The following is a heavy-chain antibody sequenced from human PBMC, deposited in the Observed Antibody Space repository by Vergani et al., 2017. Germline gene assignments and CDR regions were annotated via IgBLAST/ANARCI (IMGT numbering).Heavy chain of an antibody. CDR3: ARDRGYSGSYYGSGYNWFDP. V-gene: IGHV1-69*17. J-gene: IGHJ5*02. CDR1: GGTFSSYA. Sequence: QVQLVQSGAEVKKPGSSVKVSCKASGGTFSSYAISWVRQAPGQGLEWMGGIIPIFGIANYAQKFQGRVTITADKSTSTAYMELSSLRSEDTAVYYCARDRGYSGSYYGSGYNWFDPWGQGTLVTVSS. D-gene: IGHD1-26*01. CDR2: IIPIFGIA.